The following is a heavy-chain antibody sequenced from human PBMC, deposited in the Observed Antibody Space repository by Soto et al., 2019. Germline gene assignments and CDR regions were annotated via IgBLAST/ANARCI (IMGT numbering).Heavy chain of an antibody. D-gene: IGHD3-9*01. CDR3: ARQRTVYFARPGDWLDP. Sequence: SETLSLTCTVSGGSVSSGSYYWSWIRQPPGQGLEWIGYIYYSGNIFYNPSLESRVTISVDTSKNQFSLKLTSVTAADTAVYYCARQRTVYFARPGDWLDPWGQGTQVTVSS. V-gene: IGHV4-30-4*08. J-gene: IGHJ5*02. CDR1: GGSVSSGSYY. CDR2: IYYSGNI.